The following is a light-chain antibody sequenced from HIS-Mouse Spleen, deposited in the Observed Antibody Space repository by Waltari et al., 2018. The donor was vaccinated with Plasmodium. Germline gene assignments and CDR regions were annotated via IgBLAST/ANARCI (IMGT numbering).Light chain of an antibody. CDR2: RNT. Sequence: QSVLTPPPSASGTPGQTVTISCSGSSPHIGRNYVYCYPQPPGTAPKLLIYRNTQRPSGVPDRFSGSKSGTSASLAISGLRSEDEADYYCAAWDDSLSGWVFGGGTKLTVL. J-gene: IGLJ3*02. CDR3: AAWDDSLSGWV. CDR1: SPHIGRNY. V-gene: IGLV1-47*01.